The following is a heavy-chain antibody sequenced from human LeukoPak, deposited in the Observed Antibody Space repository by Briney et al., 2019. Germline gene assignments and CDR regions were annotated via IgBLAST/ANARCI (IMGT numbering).Heavy chain of an antibody. D-gene: IGHD3-22*01. CDR1: GFTFSSYA. V-gene: IGHV3-23*01. J-gene: IGHJ4*02. CDR3: AKSPRLRSGYYYDY. CDR2: ISCSGGST. Sequence: GSLRLSCAASGFTFSSYAMVWARQAPGKGLEWVSAISCSGGSTYYADSVKRRFTISRDNSKNTLYLQMNSLRAEDTAVYYRAKSPRLRSGYYYDYWGQGTLVTVSS.